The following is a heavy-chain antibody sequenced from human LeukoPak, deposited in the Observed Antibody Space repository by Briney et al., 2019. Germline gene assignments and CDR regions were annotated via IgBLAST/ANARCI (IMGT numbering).Heavy chain of an antibody. CDR2: ISWNSGSI. V-gene: IGHV3-9*01. CDR1: GFTFDDYA. D-gene: IGHD3-10*01. J-gene: IGHJ4*02. Sequence: GGSLRLSCAASGFTFDDYAMHWVRQAPGKGLEWVSGISWNSGSIGYADSVKGRFTISRDNAKNSLYLQMNSLRAEDTALYYCAKDICYGSGSYYKGCYYFDYWGQGTLVTSPQ. CDR3: AKDICYGSGSYYKGCYYFDY.